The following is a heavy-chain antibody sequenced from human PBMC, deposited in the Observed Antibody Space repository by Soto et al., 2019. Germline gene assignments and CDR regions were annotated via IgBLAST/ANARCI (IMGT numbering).Heavy chain of an antibody. CDR3: ARELGDYYYYYGMDV. Sequence: SETLSLTCAVSGYSISSGYYWGWIRQPPGKGLEWIGRIYHSGSTYYNPSLKSRVTISVDTSKNQFSLKLSSVTAADTAVYYCARELGDYYYYYGMDVWGQGTTVTVSS. J-gene: IGHJ6*02. V-gene: IGHV4-38-2*01. D-gene: IGHD7-27*01. CDR1: GYSISSGYY. CDR2: IYHSGST.